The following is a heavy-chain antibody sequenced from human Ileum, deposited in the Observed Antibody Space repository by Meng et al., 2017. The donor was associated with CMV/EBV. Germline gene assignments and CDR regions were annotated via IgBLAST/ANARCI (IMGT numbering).Heavy chain of an antibody. J-gene: IGHJ4*02. CDR3: ARDLGGRLDY. Sequence: VSCKASGYSFNGYSIHWVRQAPGQGLEWMGWINPNSGGTIFAQKFQDRVTVTRDTSITTAYMELSSLRSDDTAVYFCARDLGGRLDYWGRGTLVTVSS. V-gene: IGHV1-2*02. CDR2: INPNSGGT. CDR1: GYSFNGYS. D-gene: IGHD3-16*01.